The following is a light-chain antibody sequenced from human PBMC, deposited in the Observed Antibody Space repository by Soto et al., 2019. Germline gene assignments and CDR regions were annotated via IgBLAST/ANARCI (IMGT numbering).Light chain of an antibody. J-gene: IGKJ3*01. CDR1: QVISNY. V-gene: IGKV1-17*03. Sequence: DIQMTQSPSAMSASVGDRVTITCRASQVISNYLAWFQQKPGKVPMRLIYAASSLQSGVPSRFSGSGSGTEFTLTISSLQPEDFATYYCLQHNSYPFTFGPGTKVDIK. CDR2: AAS. CDR3: LQHNSYPFT.